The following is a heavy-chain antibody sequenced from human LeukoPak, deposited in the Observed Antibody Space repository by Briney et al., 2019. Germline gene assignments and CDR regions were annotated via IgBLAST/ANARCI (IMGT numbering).Heavy chain of an antibody. CDR1: GGTFSSYA. CDR3: ARVMNDYGDYVFDY. D-gene: IGHD4-17*01. J-gene: IGHJ4*02. CDR2: IIPIFGTA. V-gene: IGHV1-69*06. Sequence: ASVKVSCKASGGTFSSYAISWVRQAPGQGLEWMGGIIPIFGTANYAQKFQGRVTITADKSTSTAYMELSSLRSEDTAVYYCARVMNDYGDYVFDYWGQGTLVTVSS.